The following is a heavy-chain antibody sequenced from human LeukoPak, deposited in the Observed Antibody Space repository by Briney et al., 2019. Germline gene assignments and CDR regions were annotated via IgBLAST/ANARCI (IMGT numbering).Heavy chain of an antibody. Sequence: GGSLRLSCAASGFTFSTYGMHWVRQAPGKGLEGITFIQASGDEKYYAESVKGRFTVSRDNSKNTLYLQMNSLRAEDTAVYYCARDTPGYGGDDFDYWGQGALVTVSS. J-gene: IGHJ4*02. V-gene: IGHV3-30*02. CDR1: GFTFSTYG. D-gene: IGHD4-23*01. CDR3: ARDTPGYGGDDFDY. CDR2: IQASGDEK.